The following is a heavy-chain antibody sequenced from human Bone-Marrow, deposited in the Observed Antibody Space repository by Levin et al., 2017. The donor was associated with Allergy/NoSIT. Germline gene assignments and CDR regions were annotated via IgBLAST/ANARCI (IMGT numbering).Heavy chain of an antibody. J-gene: IGHJ4*02. D-gene: IGHD3-9*01. CDR3: ARDDYSDFTGWV. V-gene: IGHV4-61*01. CDR1: GGSVSSDTYY. Sequence: SETLSLTCTVSGGSVSSDTYYWSWIRQPPGKGLEWIGYISSSGSTSYNPSLMSRVTISLHTSKNQFSLRLTSVTPADTAVNYCARDDYSDFTGWVWGQGSLVTVSS. CDR2: ISSSGST.